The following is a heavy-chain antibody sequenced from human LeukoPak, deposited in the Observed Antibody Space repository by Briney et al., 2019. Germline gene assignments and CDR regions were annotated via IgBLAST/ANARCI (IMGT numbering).Heavy chain of an antibody. CDR1: GFTFSSYW. V-gene: IGHV3-7*05. CDR2: IKQDGSEK. Sequence: PGGSLRLSCAASGFTFSSYWMSWVRQGPGKGLEWVANIKQDGSEKYYVESVKGRFTISRDNAKNSLYLQMNSLRAEDTAVYYCARNGDYVYEDYYYYGMDVWGQGTTVTVSS. D-gene: IGHD4-17*01. J-gene: IGHJ6*02. CDR3: ARNGDYVYEDYYYYGMDV.